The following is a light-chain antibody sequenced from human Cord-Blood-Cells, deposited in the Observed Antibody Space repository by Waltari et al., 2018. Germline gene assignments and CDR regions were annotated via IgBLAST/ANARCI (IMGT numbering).Light chain of an antibody. CDR1: SSAARSYHN. J-gene: IGLJ2*01. CDR2: DVS. CDR3: SSYTSSSTVV. V-gene: IGLV2-14*01. Sequence: ALTLPATVSPSPGHSLTISCTPTSSAARSYHNASWYQQHPGKAPKPMIYDVSNRPSGVSNRFSGSKSGNTASLTISGLQAEDEADYYCSSYTSSSTVVFGGGTKLTVL.